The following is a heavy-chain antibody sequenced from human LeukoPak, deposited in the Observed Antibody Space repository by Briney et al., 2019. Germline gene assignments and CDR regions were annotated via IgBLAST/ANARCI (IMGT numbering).Heavy chain of an antibody. J-gene: IGHJ3*02. CDR1: GFTFDDYA. D-gene: IGHD4-17*01. V-gene: IGHV3-9*01. CDR3: AKDIYPDYGDYVRSAFDI. CDR2: ISWNSGSI. Sequence: GRSLRLSCAASGFTFDDYALHWVRQAPGKGLEWVSGISWNSGSIGYADSVKGRFTISRDNAKNSLYLQMNSLRAEDTALYYCAKDIYPDYGDYVRSAFDIWGQGTMVTVSS.